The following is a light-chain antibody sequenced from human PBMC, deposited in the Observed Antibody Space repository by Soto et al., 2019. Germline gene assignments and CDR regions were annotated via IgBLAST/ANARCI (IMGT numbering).Light chain of an antibody. CDR2: SNN. J-gene: IGLJ2*01. V-gene: IGLV1-44*01. CDR3: AAWDDSLNGVV. Sequence: QSVLTQPPSASGTPGQRVSSSCSGSSSNIGSNTVNWYQQLPGTAPKLLIYSNNQQPSGVPDRFSGSKSGTSASLAISGLQSEDEAEYYCAAWDDSLNGVVFGGGTQLTVL. CDR1: SSNIGSNT.